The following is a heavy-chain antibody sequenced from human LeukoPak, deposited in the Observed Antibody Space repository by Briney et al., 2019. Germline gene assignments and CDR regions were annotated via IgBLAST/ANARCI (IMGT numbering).Heavy chain of an antibody. J-gene: IGHJ4*02. D-gene: IGHD2-15*01. V-gene: IGHV3-48*03. CDR2: ISRSATTI. Sequence: GGSLRLSCAASGFTFSSYEMNWVRQAPGKGLEWVSSISRSATTIYYADSVKGRFTISRDNAKNSLYLQMNSLRAEDTAVYYCARDQGRYCSGGSCSLFDYWGQGTLVTVSS. CDR1: GFTFSSYE. CDR3: ARDQGRYCSGGSCSLFDY.